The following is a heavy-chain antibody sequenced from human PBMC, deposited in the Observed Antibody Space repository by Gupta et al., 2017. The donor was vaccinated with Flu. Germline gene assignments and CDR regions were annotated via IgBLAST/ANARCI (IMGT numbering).Heavy chain of an antibody. CDR1: TVSDYC. Sequence: TVSDYCMGWISHAPGKELEWVSYKNSSRKTIYYADSVKGRFTRSRDDAKSSPYLQMNSLRAEDTAVYYCARVFRSYYYVDVWGKGTTVTVSS. V-gene: IGHV3-11*01. CDR2: KNSSRKTI. CDR3: ARVFRSYYYVDV. J-gene: IGHJ6*03.